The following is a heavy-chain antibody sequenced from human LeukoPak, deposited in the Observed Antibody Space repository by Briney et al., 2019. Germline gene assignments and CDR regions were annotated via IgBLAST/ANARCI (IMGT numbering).Heavy chain of an antibody. D-gene: IGHD6-19*01. CDR2: INPNSGGT. CDR1: GYTFTGYY. V-gene: IGHV1-2*02. Sequence: ASVKVSCKASGYTFTGYYMHWVRQAPGQGLEWMGWINPNSGGTNCAQKFQGRVTMTRDTSISTAYMELSRLRSDDTAVYYCARAPPRYSSGWATSDYWGQGTLVTVSS. CDR3: ARAPPRYSSGWATSDY. J-gene: IGHJ4*02.